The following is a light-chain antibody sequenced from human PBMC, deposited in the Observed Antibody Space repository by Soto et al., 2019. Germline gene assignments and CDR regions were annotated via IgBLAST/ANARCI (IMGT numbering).Light chain of an antibody. CDR3: QQYGSSLYT. CDR1: QRVSSNY. J-gene: IGKJ2*01. V-gene: IGKV3-20*01. CDR2: GAS. Sequence: TQSPSSVSASVGDRVTITCRASQRVSSNYLAWYQQRPGQAPRLLIYGASSRATGIPDRFSGSGSGTDFTLTINRLEPEDFAVYYCQQYGSSLYTFGQGTKVEIK.